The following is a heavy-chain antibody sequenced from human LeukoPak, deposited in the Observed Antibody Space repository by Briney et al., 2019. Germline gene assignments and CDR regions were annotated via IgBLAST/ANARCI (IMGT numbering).Heavy chain of an antibody. V-gene: IGHV3-74*01. J-gene: IGHJ6*02. CDR1: GXTFSSYW. CDR3: ARAAKLNANNYYYYGMDV. CDR2: INSDGSST. D-gene: IGHD4/OR15-4a*01. Sequence: GGSLRLSCAASGXTFSSYWVHWVRQAPGKGLVWVSRINSDGSSTSYADSVKGRFTISRDNAKNTLYLQMNSLRAEDTAVYYCARAAKLNANNYYYYGMDVWGQGTTVTVSS.